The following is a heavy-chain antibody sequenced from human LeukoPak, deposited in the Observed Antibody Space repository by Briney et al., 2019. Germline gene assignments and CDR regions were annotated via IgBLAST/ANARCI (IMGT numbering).Heavy chain of an antibody. V-gene: IGHV3-7*05. Sequence: GGSLRLSCAASGFTFSNYWMSWVRQAPGKGLEWVANIKQDGSDKYYVDSVKGRFTISRDNAKNSLYLQMNSLRAEDTAVYYCARYRMYDSGASEPRLDYWGQGTLVTVSS. D-gene: IGHD3-22*01. CDR1: GFTFSNYW. J-gene: IGHJ4*02. CDR3: ARYRMYDSGASEPRLDY. CDR2: IKQDGSDK.